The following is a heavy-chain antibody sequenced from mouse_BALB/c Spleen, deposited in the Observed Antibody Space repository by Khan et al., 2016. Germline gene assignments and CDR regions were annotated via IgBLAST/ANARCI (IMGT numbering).Heavy chain of an antibody. CDR1: GYSITSDYA. J-gene: IGHJ4*01. Sequence: EVQLQESGPGLVKPSQSLSLTCTVTGYSITSDYAWNWIRQFPGNKLEWMGYISYSGSTSYNPSLKSRISITRDTSKNQFFLQLNSVTTADTATYDCARWLGRGYYYAMDYWGQGTSVTVSS. CDR2: ISYSGST. V-gene: IGHV3-2*02. D-gene: IGHD4-1*01. CDR3: ARWLGRGYYYAMDY.